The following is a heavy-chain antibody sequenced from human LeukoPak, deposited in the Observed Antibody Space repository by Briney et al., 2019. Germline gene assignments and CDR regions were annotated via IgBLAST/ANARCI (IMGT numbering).Heavy chain of an antibody. CDR1: GYSISSGYY. J-gene: IGHJ4*02. V-gene: IGHV4-38-2*02. CDR2: IYHSGST. Sequence: SETLSLTCTVSGYSISSGYYWGWIRQPPGKGLEWIGNIYHSGSTYYNPSLKSRVTISVDTSKNQFSLNLTSVTAADTAVYYCARDRGRSYFDYWGQGTLVTVSS. CDR3: ARDRGRSYFDY.